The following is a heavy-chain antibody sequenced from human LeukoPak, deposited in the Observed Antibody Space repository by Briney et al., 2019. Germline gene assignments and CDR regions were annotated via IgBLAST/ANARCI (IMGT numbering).Heavy chain of an antibody. Sequence: GGSLRLSCAASGFTFSSYSMNWVRQAPGKGLEWVSYTSSSSSTIYYADSVKGRFTISRDNAKNSLYLQINSLRDEDTAVYYCAREYDFWSGYYLSGAFDIWGQGTMVTVSS. CDR2: TSSSSSTI. J-gene: IGHJ3*02. CDR3: AREYDFWSGYYLSGAFDI. V-gene: IGHV3-48*02. CDR1: GFTFSSYS. D-gene: IGHD3-3*01.